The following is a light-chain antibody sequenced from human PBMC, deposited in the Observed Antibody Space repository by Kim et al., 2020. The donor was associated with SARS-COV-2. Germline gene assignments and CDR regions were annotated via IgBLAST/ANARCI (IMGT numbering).Light chain of an antibody. CDR2: YDT. V-gene: IGLV3-21*01. CDR1: NIGDYR. J-gene: IGLJ2*01. Sequence: AAGRTARITCGGDNIGDYRVHWYQQKPGQAPLLVIYYDTDRPSGIPERFSGSNSGTTVTLTISSVEAGDEADYYCQVWHTGGDRVVFGGGTQLTVL. CDR3: QVWHTGGDRVV.